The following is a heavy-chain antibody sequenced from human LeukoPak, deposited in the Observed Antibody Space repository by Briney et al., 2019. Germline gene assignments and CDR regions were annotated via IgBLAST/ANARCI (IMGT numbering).Heavy chain of an antibody. D-gene: IGHD2-21*02. CDR3: ARMTAHAFDI. CDR2: INGDGGRT. Sequence: PGGSLRLSCAASGFAFSSYSMNWVRQAPGKGLVWVSCINGDGGRTNYADSVKGRFTISRDNAKNTLYLQMNSLRAEDTAVYYCARMTAHAFDIWGQGTMVTVSS. V-gene: IGHV3-74*01. CDR1: GFAFSSYS. J-gene: IGHJ3*02.